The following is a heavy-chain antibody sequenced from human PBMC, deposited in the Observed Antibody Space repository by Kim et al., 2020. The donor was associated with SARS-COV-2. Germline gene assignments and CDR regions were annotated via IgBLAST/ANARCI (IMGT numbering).Heavy chain of an antibody. D-gene: IGHD1-26*01. CDR2: INARNGDT. J-gene: IGHJ4*02. V-gene: IGHV1-3*01. CDR1: GYTFTSYD. CDR3: ASNVVGTKDVDY. Sequence: ASVKVSCKASGYTFTSYDIHWVRQAPGQRLEWMGLINARNGDTKYSQKFQGRVTLTRDTSASTVYMELSSLRSEDTAVYYCASNVVGTKDVDYWGQGTVVTVSS.